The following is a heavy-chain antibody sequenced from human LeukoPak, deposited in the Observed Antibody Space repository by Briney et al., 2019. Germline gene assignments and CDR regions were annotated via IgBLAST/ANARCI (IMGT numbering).Heavy chain of an antibody. J-gene: IGHJ4*02. V-gene: IGHV3-48*04. CDR1: GFIFRSFR. CDR3: ARGAYSSGWAYFDH. CDR2: ISSSSSTI. D-gene: IGHD6-19*01. Sequence: GGSLGFSVEASGFIFRSFRMNWFRKAQGKGREWVSYISSSSSTIYYGDSVKGRFTISRDNAKNSLYLHMDSLRAEDTAVYYCARGAYSSGWAYFDHWGQGTLVTVSS.